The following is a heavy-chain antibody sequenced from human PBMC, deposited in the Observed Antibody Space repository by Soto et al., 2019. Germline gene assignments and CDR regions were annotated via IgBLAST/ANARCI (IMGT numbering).Heavy chain of an antibody. CDR2: INSDGSST. J-gene: IGHJ6*02. CDR3: ARDRLRFLNGMDV. V-gene: IGHV3-74*01. D-gene: IGHD3-3*01. CDR1: GFTFSSYW. Sequence: GGSLRLSXAASGFTFSSYWMHWVRQAPGKGLVWVSRINSDGSSTSYADSVKGRFTISRDNAKNTLYLQMNSLRAEDTAVYYCARDRLRFLNGMDVWGQGTTVTVSS.